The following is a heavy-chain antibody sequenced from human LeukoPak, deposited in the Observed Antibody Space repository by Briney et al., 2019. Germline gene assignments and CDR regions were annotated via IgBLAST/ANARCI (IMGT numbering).Heavy chain of an antibody. Sequence: AGSLRLSCAASGFTFNNYEMNWVRQAPGKGLEWVSYISSSGSTIYYADSVKGRFTISRDNAKNSLYLQMNSLRAEDTAVYYCARDSAARGDYWGQGTLVTVSS. D-gene: IGHD6-6*01. CDR3: ARDSAARGDY. J-gene: IGHJ4*02. V-gene: IGHV3-48*03. CDR1: GFTFNNYE. CDR2: ISSSGSTI.